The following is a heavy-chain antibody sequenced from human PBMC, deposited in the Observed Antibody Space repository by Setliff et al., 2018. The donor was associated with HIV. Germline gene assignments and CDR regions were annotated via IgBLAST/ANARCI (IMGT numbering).Heavy chain of an antibody. V-gene: IGHV1-69-2*01. J-gene: IGHJ4*02. CDR2: IDPDRGEA. CDR1: GYTFPDYY. CDR3: AWGTQRPIDS. D-gene: IGHD3-16*01. Sequence: ASVKVSCKVSGYTFPDYYMRWVRQAPGKGLEWMGLIDPDRGEAVYAEKFQGRVTITADRSKDIAYMKLSSLRSEDTAMYYCAWGTQRPIDSWGQGTLVTVSS.